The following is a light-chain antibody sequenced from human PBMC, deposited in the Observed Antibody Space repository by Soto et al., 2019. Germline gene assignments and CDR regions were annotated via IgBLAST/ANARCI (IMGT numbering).Light chain of an antibody. Sequence: EIVLTQSPDTLSLSPGERATLSCRSSQSASSSYLAWYQQKPGQAPRLLIYGASSRATGIPDRFSGSGSGTDFTLTISRLEPEDFAVYYCQQYGSSPPITFGQGTRLEIK. CDR2: GAS. J-gene: IGKJ5*01. CDR1: QSASSSY. CDR3: QQYGSSPPIT. V-gene: IGKV3-20*01.